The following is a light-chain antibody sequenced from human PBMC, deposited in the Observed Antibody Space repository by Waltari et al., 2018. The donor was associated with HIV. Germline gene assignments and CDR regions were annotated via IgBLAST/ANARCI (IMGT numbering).Light chain of an antibody. CDR2: EVS. CDR3: TSYTTSSTVV. J-gene: IGLJ2*01. V-gene: IGLV2-14*01. CDR1: SSDVGSQKY. Sequence: QSALTQPASVSGSPGQSITLSCPRTSSDVGSQKYVSWYQHHPGKAPKLMIYEVSNRPSGASNRFSGSKSGNTASLTISGLQAEDEADYYCTSYTTSSTVVFGGGTKLTVL.